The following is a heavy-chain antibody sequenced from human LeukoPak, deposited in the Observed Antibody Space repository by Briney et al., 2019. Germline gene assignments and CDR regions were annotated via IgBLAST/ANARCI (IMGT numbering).Heavy chain of an antibody. CDR3: AKGTLRFSPDWYMDV. CDR1: GFTFSSYG. V-gene: IGHV3-30*18. Sequence: GGSLRLSCAASGFTFSSYGMYWVRQAPGKGLEWVAVISYDGSNKYYADSVKGRFTISRDNSKNTLYLQMNSLRAEDTAVYYCAKGTLRFSPDWYMDVWGKGTTVTVSS. J-gene: IGHJ6*03. CDR2: ISYDGSNK. D-gene: IGHD3-3*01.